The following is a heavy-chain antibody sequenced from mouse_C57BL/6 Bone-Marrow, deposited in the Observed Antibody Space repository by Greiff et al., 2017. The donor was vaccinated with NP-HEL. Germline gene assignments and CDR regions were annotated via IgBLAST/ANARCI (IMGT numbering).Heavy chain of an antibody. CDR3: ASSYYGNFFDY. Sequence: QVQLQQSGAELARPGASVKLSCKASGYTFTSYGISWVKQRTGQGLEWIGEMYPRSGNTYYNEKLKGKATLTADKSSSTAYMELRSLTSEDSAVYFCASSYYGNFFDYWGQGTTLTVSS. D-gene: IGHD2-10*01. J-gene: IGHJ2*01. V-gene: IGHV1-81*01. CDR2: MYPRSGNT. CDR1: GYTFTSYG.